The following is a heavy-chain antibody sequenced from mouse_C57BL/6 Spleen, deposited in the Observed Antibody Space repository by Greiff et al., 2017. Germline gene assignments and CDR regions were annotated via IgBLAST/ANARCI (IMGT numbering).Heavy chain of an antibody. J-gene: IGHJ2*01. CDR1: GYSFTSYY. Sequence: VKLVESGPELVKPGASVKISCKASGYSFTSYYIHWVKQRPGQGLEWIGWIYPGSGNTKYNEKFKGKATLTADNSSSTAYLQLSSLTSEDSAVYCCARSLSYWGQGTTLTVSS. D-gene: IGHD1-1*02. CDR3: ARSLSY. V-gene: IGHV1-66*01. CDR2: IYPGSGNT.